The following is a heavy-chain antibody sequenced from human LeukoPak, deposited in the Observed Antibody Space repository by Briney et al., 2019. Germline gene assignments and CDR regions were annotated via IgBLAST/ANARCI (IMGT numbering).Heavy chain of an antibody. J-gene: IGHJ4*02. V-gene: IGHV1-2*06. Sequence: ASVKVSCKASGYTFTDYYVHWVRQAPGQGLEWMGRINPNSGGTNYAQKFQGRVTMTRDTSISAVYMELSRLKSDDTAVYYCARWGPLRLPGGYWGQGTLVTVPS. CDR1: GYTFTDYY. D-gene: IGHD3-16*01. CDR2: INPNSGGT. CDR3: ARWGPLRLPGGY.